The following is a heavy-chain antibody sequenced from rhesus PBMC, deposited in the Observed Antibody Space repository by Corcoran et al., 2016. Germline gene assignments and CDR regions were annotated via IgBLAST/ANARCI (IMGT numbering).Heavy chain of an antibody. J-gene: IGHJ6*01. CDR3: ARGYSGNYGLDS. Sequence: QVTLKESGPALVKPTQTLTLTCTFSGFSLTTRGMGVGWIRHPPGKALEWLALIYWDDDKRYSTSLKSRLTISKDTSKNQVVLTMTNMDPVDTATYYCARGYSGNYGLDSWGQGVVVTVSS. D-gene: IGHD1-44*01. V-gene: IGHV2-174*01. CDR1: GFSLTTRGMG. CDR2: IYWDDDK.